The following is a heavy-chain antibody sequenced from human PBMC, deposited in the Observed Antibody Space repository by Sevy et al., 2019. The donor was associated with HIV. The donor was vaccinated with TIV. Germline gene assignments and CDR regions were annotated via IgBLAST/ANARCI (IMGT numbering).Heavy chain of an antibody. CDR3: ARSLGYCSSTSCYTDYYYYYMDV. V-gene: IGHV1-69*10. CDR1: GGTFSSYA. J-gene: IGHJ6*03. D-gene: IGHD2-2*02. Sequence: ASVKVSCKASGGTFSSYAISWVRQAPGQGLEWMGGIIPILGIANYAQKFQGRVTITADKSTSTAYMELSSLRSEDTAVYYCARSLGYCSSTSCYTDYYYYYMDVWGKGTTVTVSS. CDR2: IIPILGIA.